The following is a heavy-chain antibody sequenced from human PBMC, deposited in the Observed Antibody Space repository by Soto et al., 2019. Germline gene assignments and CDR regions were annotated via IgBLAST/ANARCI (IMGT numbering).Heavy chain of an antibody. Sequence: PSETRSLTRTVAGGCGNIGTYYWSWIRQPPGKGLEWIGFIHYSGSTNYNPSLKGRVTMSVDTSKNQFSLKLTSVNTADTAIYYCTRGGDPYKTGHWGQGTLVTV. V-gene: IGHV4-61*01. CDR3: TRGGDPYKTGH. CDR2: IHYSGST. D-gene: IGHD2-21*01. J-gene: IGHJ4*02. CDR1: GGCGNIGTYY.